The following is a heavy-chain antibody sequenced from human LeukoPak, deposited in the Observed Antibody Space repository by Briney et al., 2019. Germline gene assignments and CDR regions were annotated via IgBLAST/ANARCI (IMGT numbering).Heavy chain of an antibody. J-gene: IGHJ4*02. Sequence: GGSLRLSCAASGFTFSSYSMNWVRQAPGKGLEWVSSISSSSSYIYYADSVKGRFTISRDNSKNTLYLQMNSLRAEDTAVYYCANSTVTTPLYYFDYWGQGTLVTVSS. V-gene: IGHV3-21*04. CDR3: ANSTVTTPLYYFDY. D-gene: IGHD4-17*01. CDR1: GFTFSSYS. CDR2: ISSSSSYI.